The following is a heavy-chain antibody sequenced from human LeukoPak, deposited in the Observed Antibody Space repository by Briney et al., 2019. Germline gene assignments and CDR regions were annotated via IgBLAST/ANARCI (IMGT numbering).Heavy chain of an antibody. CDR1: GFTFSSYS. Sequence: GGSLRLSCAASGFTFSSYSMNWVRQAPGKGLEWVSSISSSSSYIYYADSVKGRFTISRDNAKNSLYLQMNSLRAEDTAVYYCARGLSLQYSSGGYWGQGTLVTVSS. CDR3: ARGLSLQYSSGGY. D-gene: IGHD5-18*01. CDR2: ISSSSSYI. V-gene: IGHV3-21*01. J-gene: IGHJ4*02.